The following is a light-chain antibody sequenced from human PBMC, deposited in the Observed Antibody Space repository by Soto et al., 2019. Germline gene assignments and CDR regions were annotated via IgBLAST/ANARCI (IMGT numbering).Light chain of an antibody. CDR1: QSISSY. V-gene: IGKV1-39*01. J-gene: IGKJ5*01. Sequence: DIQMTQSPSSLSASVGDRVTITCRASQSISSYLNWYQQKPGKAPKLLIYAASSLQSGVPSRFSGSGSGTEFTLTISSLQSEDFAVYYCQQYKNWPPLTFGQGTRLEIK. CDR2: AAS. CDR3: QQYKNWPPLT.